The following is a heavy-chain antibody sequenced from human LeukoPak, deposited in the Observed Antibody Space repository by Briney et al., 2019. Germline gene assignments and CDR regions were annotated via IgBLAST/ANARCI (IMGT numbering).Heavy chain of an antibody. J-gene: IGHJ4*02. CDR3: AKDRYSGLNTNDY. Sequence: GGSLRLSCAASGFTFCSYAMSWVRQAPGKGLEWVAVISYDGSYKFYADSVKGRFTISRDNSKSTLYLQMNSLRAEDTAVYYCAKDRYSGLNTNDYWGQGTLVTVSS. CDR1: GFTFCSYA. CDR2: ISYDGSYK. V-gene: IGHV3-30*18. D-gene: IGHD6-13*01.